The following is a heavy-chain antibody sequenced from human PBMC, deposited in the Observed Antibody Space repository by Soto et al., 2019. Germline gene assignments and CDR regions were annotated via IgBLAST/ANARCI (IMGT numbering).Heavy chain of an antibody. CDR3: ATQRQYYYDSSGYYPLDH. Sequence: GGSLRLSCAASGFTFSSYWMHWVRQAPGKGLVWVSRINSDGSSTSYADSVKGRFTISRDNAKNTLYLQMNSLRAEDTAVYYCATQRQYYYDSSGYYPLDHWGQGTLVTVSS. CDR1: GFTFSSYW. V-gene: IGHV3-74*01. CDR2: INSDGSST. D-gene: IGHD3-22*01. J-gene: IGHJ4*02.